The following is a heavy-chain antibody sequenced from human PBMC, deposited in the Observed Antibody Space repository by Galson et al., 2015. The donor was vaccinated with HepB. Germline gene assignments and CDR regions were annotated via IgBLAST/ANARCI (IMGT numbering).Heavy chain of an antibody. CDR3: ARGLTGTTTDAFDI. Sequence: QSGAEVTKPGESLKISCKASGGTFSSYAISWVRQAPGQGLEWMGGIIPIFGTANYAQKFQGRVTITADESTSTAYMELSSLRSEDTAVYYCARGLTGTTTDAFDIWGQGTMVTVSS. V-gene: IGHV1-69*01. J-gene: IGHJ3*02. CDR2: IIPIFGTA. D-gene: IGHD1-20*01. CDR1: GGTFSSYA.